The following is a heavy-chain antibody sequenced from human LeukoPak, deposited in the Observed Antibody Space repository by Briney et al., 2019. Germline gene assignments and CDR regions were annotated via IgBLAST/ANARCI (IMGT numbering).Heavy chain of an antibody. J-gene: IGHJ4*02. CDR1: GFTFSSYS. CDR3: ARRTAMVSLDY. V-gene: IGHV3-30-3*01. Sequence: GRSLRLSCAASGFTFSSYSMHWVRQAPGKGLEWVAVISYDGSNKYYADSVEGRFTISRDNSKHTLYLQMNSLRAEDTPVYSCARRTAMVSLDYWGQGTLVTVSS. CDR2: ISYDGSNK. D-gene: IGHD5-18*01.